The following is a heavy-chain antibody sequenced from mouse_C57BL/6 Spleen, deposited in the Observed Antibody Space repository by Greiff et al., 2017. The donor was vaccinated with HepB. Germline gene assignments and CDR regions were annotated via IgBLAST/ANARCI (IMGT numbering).Heavy chain of an antibody. D-gene: IGHD3-2*02. Sequence: QVQLKQSGPELVKPGASVKISCKASGYAFSSSWMNWVKQRPGKGLEWIGRIYPGDGDTNYNGKFKGKATLTADKSSSTAYMQLSSLTSEDSAVYFCASPLNHDSSGWFAYWGQGTLVTVSA. V-gene: IGHV1-82*01. CDR3: ASPLNHDSSGWFAY. J-gene: IGHJ3*01. CDR1: GYAFSSSW. CDR2: IYPGDGDT.